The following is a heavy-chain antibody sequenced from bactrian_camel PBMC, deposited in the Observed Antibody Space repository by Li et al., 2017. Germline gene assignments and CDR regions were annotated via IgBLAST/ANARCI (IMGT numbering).Heavy chain of an antibody. D-gene: IGHD1*01. J-gene: IGHJ4*01. V-gene: IGHV3S1*01. Sequence: HVQLVESGGGLVQAGGSLKLSCVTSGYTYSRSNYCMAWFRQAPGKEREGVGVIDRDGRIAYADSVKGRFTVSQDSAKNTRYLQMNNLKPEDSAMYYCAADYSVGYCHPLLMGPEPYTYWGQGTQVTVS. CDR3: AADYSVGYCHPLLMGPEPYTY. CDR2: IDRDGRIA. CDR1: GYTYSRSNYC.